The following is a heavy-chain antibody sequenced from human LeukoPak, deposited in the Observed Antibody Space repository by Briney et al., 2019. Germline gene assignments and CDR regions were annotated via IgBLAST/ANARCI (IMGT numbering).Heavy chain of an antibody. V-gene: IGHV3-49*04. Sequence: HPGGSLRLSCTASGFTFGDYAMSWVRQAPGKGLERVGFIRSKAYGGTTEYAASVKGRFTISRDDSKSIAYLQMNSLKTEDTAVYYCTSPVAGYWGQGTLVTVS. D-gene: IGHD6-19*01. J-gene: IGHJ4*02. CDR3: TSPVAGY. CDR2: IRSKAYGGTT. CDR1: GFTFGDYA.